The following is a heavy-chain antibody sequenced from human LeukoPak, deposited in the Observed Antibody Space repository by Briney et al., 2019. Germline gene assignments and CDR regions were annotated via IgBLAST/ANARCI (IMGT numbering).Heavy chain of an antibody. CDR3: ARAKFSAYTGNPGARKSSYDMDV. J-gene: IGHJ6*03. CDR1: GFTVSSNY. V-gene: IGHV3-30*03. CDR2: ISYDGSNK. D-gene: IGHD1-26*01. Sequence: AGGSLRLSCAASGFTVSSNYMSWVRQAPGKGLEWVAVISYDGSNKYYADSVKGRFTISRDNSKNTLYLQMNSLRAEDTAVYYCARAKFSAYTGNPGARKSSYDMDVWGKGTTVTVSS.